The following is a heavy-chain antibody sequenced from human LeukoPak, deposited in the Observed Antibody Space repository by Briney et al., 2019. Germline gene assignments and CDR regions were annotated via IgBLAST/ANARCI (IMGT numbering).Heavy chain of an antibody. V-gene: IGHV3-21*01. Sequence: PGGSLRLSCAASRFTFSTYSMNWVRQAPGKGLEWVSSISSRSTYIYYADPVKGRFTISRDNAKNSLYLQMNNLRAEDTAVYYCAELGITMIGGVWGKGTTVTISS. D-gene: IGHD3-10*02. CDR3: AELGITMIGGV. CDR2: ISSRSTYI. J-gene: IGHJ6*04. CDR1: RFTFSTYS.